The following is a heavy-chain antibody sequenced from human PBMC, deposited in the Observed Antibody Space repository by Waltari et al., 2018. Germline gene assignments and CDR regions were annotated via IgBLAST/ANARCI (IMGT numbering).Heavy chain of an antibody. D-gene: IGHD3-10*01. Sequence: QVQLQESGPGLVKPSETLSLTCTVSGGSISSYYWSWIRQPPGKGLEWIGYIYYSGSTNYNPSLKSRVTISVDTSKNQFSLKLSSVTAADTAVYYCARDRMVQGVGAFDYWGQGTLVTVSS. CDR3: ARDRMVQGVGAFDY. J-gene: IGHJ4*02. CDR1: GGSISSYY. CDR2: IYYSGST. V-gene: IGHV4-59*01.